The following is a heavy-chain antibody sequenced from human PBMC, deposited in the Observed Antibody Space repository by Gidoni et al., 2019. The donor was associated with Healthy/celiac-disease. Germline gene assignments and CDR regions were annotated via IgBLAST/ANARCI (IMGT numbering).Heavy chain of an antibody. CDR2: IRSKPNNYAT. Sequence: EGQLVESGGGLVQPGGSLKLSCAAAGFTFSGPALHWLRQASGKGLGWVGRIRSKPNNYATAYGASVKGRFTISRDDSKNTAFLQMNSLKTEDTAVYYCTKSTFGSPEDYWGQGTLVTVSS. CDR3: TKSTFGSPEDY. D-gene: IGHD3-16*01. V-gene: IGHV3-73*01. J-gene: IGHJ4*02. CDR1: GFTFSGPA.